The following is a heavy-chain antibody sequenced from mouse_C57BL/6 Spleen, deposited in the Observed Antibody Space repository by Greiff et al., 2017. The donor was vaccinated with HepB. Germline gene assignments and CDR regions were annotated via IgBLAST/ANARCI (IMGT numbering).Heavy chain of an antibody. J-gene: IGHJ3*01. CDR2: ISSGGDYI. V-gene: IGHV5-9-1*02. CDR3: TRSDGYPAWFAY. D-gene: IGHD2-3*01. CDR1: GFTFSSYA. Sequence: EVKLVESGEGLVKPGGSLKLSCAASGFTFSSYAMSWVRQTPEKRLEWVAYISSGGDYIYYADTVKGRFTISRDNARNTLYLQMSSLKSEDTAMYYCTRSDGYPAWFAYWGQRTLVTVSA.